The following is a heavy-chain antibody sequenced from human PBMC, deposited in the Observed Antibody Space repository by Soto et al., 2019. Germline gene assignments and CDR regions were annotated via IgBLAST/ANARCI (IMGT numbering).Heavy chain of an antibody. Sequence: LRLSCSASEFTFSTYTMNWVRQAPGKGLEWVSSISGGCGYIYYADSLKGRFTISRDNAKNSLYLQMDSLRAEDTAVYYCVRVFDCSSSSCFESKAFDSWGQGTLFPVSS. V-gene: IGHV3-21*01. CDR2: ISGGCGYI. CDR1: EFTFSTYT. J-gene: IGHJ4*02. D-gene: IGHD2-2*01. CDR3: VRVFDCSSSSCFESKAFDS.